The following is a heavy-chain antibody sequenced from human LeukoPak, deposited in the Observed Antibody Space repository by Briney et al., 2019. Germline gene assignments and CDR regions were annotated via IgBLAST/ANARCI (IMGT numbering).Heavy chain of an antibody. CDR2: ISNSGSTI. Sequence: GGSLRLSCAASGFTFSDYYMSWIRQVPGKGLEWVSYISNSGSTIYYVESVKGRFTISRDNVNNSLYLQMNSLRAEDTAVYYCARGQNNRWLFDSWGQGTLVTVSS. V-gene: IGHV3-11*04. CDR3: ARGQNNRWLFDS. CDR1: GFTFSDYY. J-gene: IGHJ4*02. D-gene: IGHD1/OR15-1a*01.